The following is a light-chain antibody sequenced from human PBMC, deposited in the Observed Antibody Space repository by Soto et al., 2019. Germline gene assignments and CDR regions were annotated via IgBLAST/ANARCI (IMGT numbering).Light chain of an antibody. CDR3: CSYTSHNTYV. CDR2: DVS. Sequence: QSDRTQPASVSGSPGQSLTISYTGTSSYVCGYNYVSWYQQHPDKAPKRMIYDVSNRPSGVSNRFSGSKSGNTDSLTISALQDEVENDYYCCSYTSHNTYVFGPGTKVSVL. CDR1: SSYVCGYNY. J-gene: IGLJ1*01. V-gene: IGLV2-14*01.